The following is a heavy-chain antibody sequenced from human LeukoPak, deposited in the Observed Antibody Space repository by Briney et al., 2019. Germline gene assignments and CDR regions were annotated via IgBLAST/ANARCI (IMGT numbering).Heavy chain of an antibody. CDR2: ISYDGSNK. Sequence: GRSLRLSCAASGFTFSSYGMHWVRQAPGKGLEWVAVISYDGSNKYYADSVKGRFTISRDNSKNTLYLQMNSLRAEDTAVYYCANSYYYDSSGQNPGGFDPWGQGTLVTVSS. V-gene: IGHV3-30*18. CDR1: GFTFSSYG. D-gene: IGHD3-22*01. J-gene: IGHJ5*02. CDR3: ANSYYYDSSGQNPGGFDP.